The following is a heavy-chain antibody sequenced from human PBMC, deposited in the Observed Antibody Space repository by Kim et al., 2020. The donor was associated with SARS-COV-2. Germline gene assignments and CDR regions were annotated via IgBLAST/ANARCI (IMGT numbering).Heavy chain of an antibody. V-gene: IGHV3-9*01. CDR3: AKAGGGSYFGD. Sequence: GTAASGKGRFTISRDNAKSSLYLQMNNLIPEDTALYYCAKAGGGSYFGDWGQGTLVTVSS. D-gene: IGHD1-26*01. J-gene: IGHJ4*02.